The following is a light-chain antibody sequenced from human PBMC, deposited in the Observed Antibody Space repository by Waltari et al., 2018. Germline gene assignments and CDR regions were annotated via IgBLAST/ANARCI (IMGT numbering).Light chain of an antibody. Sequence: QSVLTQPPSVSAAPGQRVTISCSGGNSNIGHNYVSWYQQFPGTAPKLLIFDKHKRPLGIPDRFAASKSGTSATLAIAGLQTGDEADYYCGAWDSSLSSVVFGGGTKLTVL. V-gene: IGLV1-51*01. CDR2: DKH. CDR1: NSNIGHNY. J-gene: IGLJ3*02. CDR3: GAWDSSLSSVV.